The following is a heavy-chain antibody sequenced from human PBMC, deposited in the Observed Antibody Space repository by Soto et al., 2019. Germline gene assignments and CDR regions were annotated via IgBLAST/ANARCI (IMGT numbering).Heavy chain of an antibody. CDR2: IYYSGST. CDR1: GGSVSSGSYY. Sequence: QVQLQESGPGLVKPSETLSLTCTVSGGSVSSGSYYWSWIRQPPGKGLEWIGYIYYSGSTNYKPYIKNRIIITVDTSKNQFSHKLISVTAADTAVYYCGGGIGGWYQGHYYYGMDVWGQGTTVTVSS. J-gene: IGHJ6*02. V-gene: IGHV4-61*01. CDR3: GGGIGGWYQGHYYYGMDV. D-gene: IGHD6-19*01.